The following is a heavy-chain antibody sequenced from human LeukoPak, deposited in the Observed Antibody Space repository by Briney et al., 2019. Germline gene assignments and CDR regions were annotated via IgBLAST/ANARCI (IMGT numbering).Heavy chain of an antibody. Sequence: KASETLSLTCTVSGDSISSSSYYWGWIRQPPGKGLEWIGSIDHIGTTYYNPSLKSRVLVSVDTSKNQFSLKVTSLTAADTAVYYCARPAVCSSTSCYEYFDYWGQGTLVTVSS. CDR2: IDHIGTT. J-gene: IGHJ4*02. CDR3: ARPAVCSSTSCYEYFDY. CDR1: GDSISSSSYY. V-gene: IGHV4-39*07. D-gene: IGHD2-2*01.